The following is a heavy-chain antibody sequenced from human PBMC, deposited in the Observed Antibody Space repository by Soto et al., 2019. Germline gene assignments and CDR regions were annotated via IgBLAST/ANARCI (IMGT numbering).Heavy chain of an antibody. CDR2: IIPIFGTT. Sequence: QVQLVQSGAEVKKPGSSVNVSCKASGGTFSTYAISWVRQAPGQGLGWMGGIIPIFGTTNYPLKFQGRVSITADHSTSTAYMELSSLTSEDTAVYYCARPSSSSLESSYYYAVDVWGQGTTVTVSS. V-gene: IGHV1-69*12. D-gene: IGHD2-2*01. J-gene: IGHJ6*02. CDR1: GGTFSTYA. CDR3: ARPSSSSLESSYYYAVDV.